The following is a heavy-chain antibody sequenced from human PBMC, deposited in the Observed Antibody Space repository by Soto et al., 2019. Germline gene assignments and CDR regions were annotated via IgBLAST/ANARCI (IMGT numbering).Heavy chain of an antibody. V-gene: IGHV2-5*02. J-gene: IGHJ4*02. CDR1: GFSLSTSGVG. Sequence: SGPTLVKPTQTLTLTCTFSGFSLSTSGVGVGWIRQPPGKALEWLALIYWDDDKRYSPSLKSRLTITKDTSKNQVVLTMTNMDPVDTATYYCAHRHYDLWFGDVPVYFDYWGQGTLVTVSS. CDR2: IYWDDDK. CDR3: AHRHYDLWFGDVPVYFDY. D-gene: IGHD3-10*01.